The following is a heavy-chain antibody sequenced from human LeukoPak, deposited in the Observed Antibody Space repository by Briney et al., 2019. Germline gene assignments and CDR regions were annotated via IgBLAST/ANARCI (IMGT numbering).Heavy chain of an antibody. CDR1: GGSISSYY. CDR3: ARGNRGVIYDAFDI. V-gene: IGHV4-59*08. D-gene: IGHD3-10*01. Sequence: PSETLSLTCTVSGGSISSYYWSWIRQPPGKGLEWIGYIYYSGSTNYNPSLKSRVTISVDTSKNQFSLKLSSVTAADTAVYYCARGNRGVIYDAFDIWGQGTMVTVSS. CDR2: IYYSGST. J-gene: IGHJ3*02.